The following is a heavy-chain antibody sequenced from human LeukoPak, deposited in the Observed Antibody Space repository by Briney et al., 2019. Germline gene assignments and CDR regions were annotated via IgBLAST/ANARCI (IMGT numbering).Heavy chain of an antibody. D-gene: IGHD2-15*01. Sequence: SGGSLRLSCAASGFPFSSNEMNWVRQASGKGLEWVSYIVSSGSSIYYADSVRGRFTISRDNAKNSLYLQMNSLRAEDTAIYYCVRGGYCSGGTCYKWNAFDIWGQGTRVTVSS. V-gene: IGHV3-48*03. J-gene: IGHJ3*02. CDR2: IVSSGSSI. CDR3: VRGGYCSGGTCYKWNAFDI. CDR1: GFPFSSNE.